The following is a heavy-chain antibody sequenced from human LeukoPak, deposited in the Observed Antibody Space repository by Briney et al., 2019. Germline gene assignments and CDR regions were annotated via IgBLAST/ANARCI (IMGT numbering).Heavy chain of an antibody. CDR1: GFTFSSYG. J-gene: IGHJ4*02. Sequence: GGSLRLSCAASGFTFSSYGIHWVRQAPGKGLEWVVVISSDGGTTYYADSVKGRFTISRDNSKNTLYVQMNSLRAEDTAVYYCAKAGAVRGSMWFDYWGQGTLVTVSS. CDR2: ISSDGGTT. D-gene: IGHD6-19*01. CDR3: AKAGAVRGSMWFDY. V-gene: IGHV3-30*18.